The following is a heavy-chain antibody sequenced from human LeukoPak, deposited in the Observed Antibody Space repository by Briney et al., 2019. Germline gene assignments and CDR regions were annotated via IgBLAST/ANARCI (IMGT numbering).Heavy chain of an antibody. CDR1: GFTFSDYH. V-gene: IGHV3-11*01. J-gene: IGHJ4*02. CDR3: ARVGSGWRYYFDY. D-gene: IGHD6-19*01. Sequence: GGSLRLSCAASGFTFSDYHMSWIRQAPGKGLEWVSYISNSGTTIYYADSVKGRFTLSRDNAKNSLYLQMNSLRAEDMAVYYCARVGSGWRYYFDYWGQGTLVTVSS. CDR2: ISNSGTTI.